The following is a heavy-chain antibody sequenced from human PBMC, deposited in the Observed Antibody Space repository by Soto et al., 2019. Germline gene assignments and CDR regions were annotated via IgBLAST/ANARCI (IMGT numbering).Heavy chain of an antibody. CDR3: ARGHSSGWIDAFDI. D-gene: IGHD6-19*01. Sequence: PSETLSLTCTVSGGSISRYYWSWIRQPPGKELEWIGYIYYSGSTNYNPSLKSRVTISVDTPKNQVSLKLSSVTAADTAVYYCARGHSSGWIDAFDIWGQGTMVTVSS. CDR1: GGSISRYY. J-gene: IGHJ3*02. CDR2: IYYSGST. V-gene: IGHV4-59*01.